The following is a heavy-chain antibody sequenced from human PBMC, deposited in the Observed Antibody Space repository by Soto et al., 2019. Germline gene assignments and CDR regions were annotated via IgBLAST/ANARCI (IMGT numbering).Heavy chain of an antibody. V-gene: IGHV4-61*08. J-gene: IGHJ6*02. CDR1: GGSISSGGYY. CDR2: IYYTGST. D-gene: IGHD3-3*01. CDR3: ARDQYDFRSGSYYYAMEV. Sequence: SETLSLTCTVSGGSISSGGYYWSWIRQHPGKGLEWIGYIYYTGSTNYNPSLKGRVTMSVDTSRDQVSLRLRSVTRADTAVYYCARDQYDFRSGSYYYAMEVWGQGTKVTVSS.